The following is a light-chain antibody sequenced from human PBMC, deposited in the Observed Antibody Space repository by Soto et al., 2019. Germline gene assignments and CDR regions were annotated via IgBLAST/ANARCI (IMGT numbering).Light chain of an antibody. CDR3: QQFGSSPYT. Sequence: EIVLTQSPGTLSLSPGERATLSCRASQSVSSNYLAWYQQKPGQAPRLLINGASSRATGIPDRFSGSGSGTDFTLTTSRLEPEDFAVYYCQQFGSSPYTFGQGTKLEIK. CDR1: QSVSSNY. V-gene: IGKV3-20*01. CDR2: GAS. J-gene: IGKJ2*01.